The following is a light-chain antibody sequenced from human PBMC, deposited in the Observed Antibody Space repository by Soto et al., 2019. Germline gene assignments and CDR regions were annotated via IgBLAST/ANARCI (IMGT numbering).Light chain of an antibody. CDR2: DVY. V-gene: IGLV2-11*01. J-gene: IGLJ1*01. CDR1: SSDVGAYNR. CDR3: CSYAGSYTGV. Sequence: QSALTQPRSMSGSPGQSVTISCTGSSSDVGAYNRVSWYQKHPDEAPKLMIYDVYKRPSGVPERFSGSESGDTASLTIPGLRTEDEADYFCCSYAGSYTGVCGTGTKLTVL.